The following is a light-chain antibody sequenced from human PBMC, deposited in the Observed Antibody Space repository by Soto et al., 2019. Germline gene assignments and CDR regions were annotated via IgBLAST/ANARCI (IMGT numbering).Light chain of an antibody. CDR2: AAS. Sequence: DIQMTQSPSSVSASVGDRVTIICRASQGISNWLAWYQQKPGKAPKILIYAASNLQSGLPSRFRGSGSGTEFTLTISSLQPEDFATYYCQQANSFPRLTFGGGTKVEIK. V-gene: IGKV1-12*01. J-gene: IGKJ4*01. CDR1: QGISNW. CDR3: QQANSFPRLT.